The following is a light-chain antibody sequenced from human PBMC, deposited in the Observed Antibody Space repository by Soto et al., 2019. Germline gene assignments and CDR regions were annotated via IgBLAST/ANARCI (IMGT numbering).Light chain of an antibody. CDR3: QQYNSYPIT. Sequence: DIQMTQSPSTLSASVVDRLTITCRASQNIGTSLAWYQQTPGKAPKLLISDASTLESGVPSRFGGSGSGTEFTLTISSLQPDDFATYYCQQYNSYPITFGQGTRLEIK. V-gene: IGKV1-5*01. CDR2: DAS. CDR1: QNIGTS. J-gene: IGKJ5*01.